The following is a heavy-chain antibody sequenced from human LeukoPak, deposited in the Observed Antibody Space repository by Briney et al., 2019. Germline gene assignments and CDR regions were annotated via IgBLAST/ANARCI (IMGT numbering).Heavy chain of an antibody. J-gene: IGHJ4*02. CDR2: ISGSGGST. CDR3: AKDWSGSYFHY. CDR1: GFTFSSYA. V-gene: IGHV3-23*01. D-gene: IGHD3-3*01. Sequence: PGGSLRLSCAASGFTFSSYAMSWGRQAPGKGGEWGSAISGSGGSTYYADSVKGRVTISRDNAKNTLYVKRNSLRAEDTAVYYCAKDWSGSYFHYWGQGTLGTVSA.